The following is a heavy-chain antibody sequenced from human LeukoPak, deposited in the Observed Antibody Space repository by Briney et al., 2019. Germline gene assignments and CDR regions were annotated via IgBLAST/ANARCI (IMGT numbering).Heavy chain of an antibody. J-gene: IGHJ6*03. D-gene: IGHD2-2*02. CDR1: GFTFSSYA. CDR2: ISGSGGST. Sequence: GGSLRLSCAASGFTFSSYAMSWVRQAPGKGLEWVSAISGSGGSTYYADSVKGRFTISRDNSKNTLYLQMNSLRAEDTAVYYCAKAGYCSSTSCYNYYYMDVWGKGTTVTVSS. CDR3: AKAGYCSSTSCYNYYYMDV. V-gene: IGHV3-23*01.